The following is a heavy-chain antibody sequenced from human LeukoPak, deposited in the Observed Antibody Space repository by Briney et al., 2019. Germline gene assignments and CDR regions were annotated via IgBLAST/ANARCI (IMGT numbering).Heavy chain of an antibody. D-gene: IGHD1-26*01. CDR2: ISWNSDNL. V-gene: IGHV3-9*01. J-gene: IGHJ4*02. CDR3: VKFWLWEPLD. Sequence: GGSLRLSCAASGLTFDDYAMHWVRQAPGKGLEWVSGISWNSDNLAYADSVRGRFTISRDNSKNTLYLQMNSLRAEDTAVYYCVKFWLWEPLDWGQGALVTVSS. CDR1: GLTFDDYA.